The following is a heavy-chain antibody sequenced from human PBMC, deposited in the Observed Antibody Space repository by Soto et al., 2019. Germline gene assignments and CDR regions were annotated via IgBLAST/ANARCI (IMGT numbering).Heavy chain of an antibody. CDR2: IYYSGTT. J-gene: IGHJ6*02. CDR1: GGSISTGGYY. CDR3: ARGGYYYYYGMAV. V-gene: IGHV4-31*03. Sequence: SETLSLTCTVSGGSISTGGYYWSWVRQHPGKGLEWIGYIYYSGTTSYNPSLKSRLTISMDTSKNQFSLNLNSVTAADTAVYYSARGGYYYYYGMAVWGQGTTVTVSS.